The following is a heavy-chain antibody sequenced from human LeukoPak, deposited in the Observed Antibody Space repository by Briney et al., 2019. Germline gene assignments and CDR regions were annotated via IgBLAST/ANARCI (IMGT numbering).Heavy chain of an antibody. J-gene: IGHJ4*02. Sequence: NSSETLSLTCTVSGDSISSYYWSWIRQPPGKGLEWIGYIYYSGSTNYNPSLKSRVTISVDTSKNQFSLKLSSVTAADTAVYYCARIPPSYGSGSYAFDYWGQGTLVTVSS. CDR1: GDSISSYY. D-gene: IGHD3-10*01. V-gene: IGHV4-59*01. CDR2: IYYSGST. CDR3: ARIPPSYGSGSYAFDY.